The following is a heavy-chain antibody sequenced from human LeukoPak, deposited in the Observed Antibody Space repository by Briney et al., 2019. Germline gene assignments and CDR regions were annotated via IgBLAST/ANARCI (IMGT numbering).Heavy chain of an antibody. V-gene: IGHV3-48*01. Sequence: GGSLRLSCAASGFSFSSYSMNWVRQAPGKGLEWVSYISSSSSTIYYADSVKGRFTISRDNAKNLLYLQMNSLRAEDTAVYYCARERWDYSIDYWGQGTLVTVSS. CDR3: ARERWDYSIDY. CDR1: GFSFSSYS. J-gene: IGHJ4*02. D-gene: IGHD4-11*01. CDR2: ISSSSSTI.